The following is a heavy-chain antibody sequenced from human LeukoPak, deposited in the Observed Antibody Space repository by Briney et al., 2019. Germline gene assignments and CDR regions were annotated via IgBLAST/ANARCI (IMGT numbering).Heavy chain of an antibody. CDR2: ISSSSSYI. D-gene: IGHD1-7*01. CDR3: ARDKSITGTTEGYYFDY. Sequence: LSLTCTVSGGSISSGGYYWSWVRQAPGKGLEWVSSISSSSSYIYYADSVKGRFTISRDNAKNSLYLQMNSLRAEDTAVYYCARDKSITGTTEGYYFDYWGQGTLVTVSS. CDR1: GGSISSGGYY. V-gene: IGHV3-21*01. J-gene: IGHJ4*02.